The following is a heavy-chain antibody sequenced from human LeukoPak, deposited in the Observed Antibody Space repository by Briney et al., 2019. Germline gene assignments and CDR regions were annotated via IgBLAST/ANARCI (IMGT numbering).Heavy chain of an antibody. Sequence: GGSLRLSCAASGFTFSSYAMSRVRQAPGKGLEWVSTISDSGRSTYSADSVRGRFTISRDKSKTTLYLQMNSLRAEDTAVYYCAKDRGSSSSSPMDCWAQGTLVTVPS. V-gene: IGHV3-23*01. CDR3: AKDRGSSSSSPMDC. J-gene: IGHJ4*02. CDR1: GFTFSSYA. D-gene: IGHD6-6*01. CDR2: ISDSGRST.